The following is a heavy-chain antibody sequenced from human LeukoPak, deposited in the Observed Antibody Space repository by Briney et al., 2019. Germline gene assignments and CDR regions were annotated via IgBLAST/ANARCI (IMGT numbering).Heavy chain of an antibody. CDR1: GYTFTSYD. Sequence: GASVKVSCKASGYTFTSYDINWVRQATGQGLEWMGWMNPNSGNTGYAQKFQGRVTMTRNTSISTAYMELSSLRAEDTAVYHCAGDPSVGSTWYYYVDVWGKGTTVTVSS. V-gene: IGHV1-8*01. J-gene: IGHJ6*03. CDR2: MNPNSGNT. D-gene: IGHD6-13*01. CDR3: AGDPSVGSTWYYYVDV.